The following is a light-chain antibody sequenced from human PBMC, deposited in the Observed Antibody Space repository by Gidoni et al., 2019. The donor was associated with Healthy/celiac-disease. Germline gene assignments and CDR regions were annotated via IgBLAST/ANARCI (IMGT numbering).Light chain of an antibody. Sequence: EMVLTQSPATLSFSPGERATLSGRASQSVSSYLAWYQQKPDEAPRLLIYDASMRATGIPTRFSSGGSGTDFTLTSSRLEHEDFAVYYCQQRSNWPPFGGGTKVEIK. J-gene: IGKJ4*01. CDR3: QQRSNWPP. V-gene: IGKV3-11*01. CDR1: QSVSSY. CDR2: DAS.